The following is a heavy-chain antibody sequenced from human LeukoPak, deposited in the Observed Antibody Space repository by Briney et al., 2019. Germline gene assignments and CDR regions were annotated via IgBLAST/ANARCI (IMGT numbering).Heavy chain of an antibody. D-gene: IGHD3-16*01. Sequence: GGPLRLLCAASGFTFRSYAMRWVRQAPGKGRECVSAICSCGGSTLYAHFVKGRFTIPRDNSKSTVYLQMNSLRAEDTAVYYCARNALLDYWGQGTLVTVSS. J-gene: IGHJ4*02. CDR1: GFTFRSYA. CDR2: ICSCGGST. V-gene: IGHV3-64*04. CDR3: ARNALLDY.